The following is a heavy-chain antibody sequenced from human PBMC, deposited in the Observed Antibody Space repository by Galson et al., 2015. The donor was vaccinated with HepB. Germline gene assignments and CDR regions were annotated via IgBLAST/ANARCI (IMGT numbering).Heavy chain of an antibody. CDR1: GYTFTGYY. CDR2: INPNSGGT. V-gene: IGHV1-2*04. Sequence: SVKVSCKASGYTFTGYYMHWVRQAPGQGLEWMGWINPNSGGTNYAQKFQGWVTMTRDTSISTAYMELSRLRSDDTAVYYCARDGGGFLDIVVVPAAMGHDAFDIWGQGTMVTVSS. J-gene: IGHJ3*02. CDR3: ARDGGGFLDIVVVPAAMGHDAFDI. D-gene: IGHD2-2*01.